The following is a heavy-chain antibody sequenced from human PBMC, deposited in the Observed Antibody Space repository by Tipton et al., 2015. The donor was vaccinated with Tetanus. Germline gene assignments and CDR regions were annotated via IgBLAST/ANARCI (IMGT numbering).Heavy chain of an antibody. Sequence: SLRLSCAASGFTFSSYAMSWVRQAPGKGLEWVSAISGSGGSTYYADTVKGRFTISRDNSKNTLYLQMNSLRAEDTAVYYCAKVLGSAVPCLDYWGQETLVAVSS. J-gene: IGHJ4*02. CDR3: AKVLGSAVPCLDY. CDR2: ISGSGGST. CDR1: GFTFSSYA. D-gene: IGHD6-19*01. V-gene: IGHV3-23*01.